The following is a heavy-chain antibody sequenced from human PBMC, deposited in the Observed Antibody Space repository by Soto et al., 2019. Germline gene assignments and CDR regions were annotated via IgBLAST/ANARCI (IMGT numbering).Heavy chain of an antibody. CDR1: GGTFSSYA. Sequence: SVKVSCKASGGTFSSYAISWVRQAPGQGLEWMGGIIPIFGTANYAQKFQGRVTITADESTSTAYMELSSLRSEDTAVYYCARARTSTVQALDYWGQGTLVTSPQ. CDR2: IIPIFGTA. V-gene: IGHV1-69*13. J-gene: IGHJ4*02. D-gene: IGHD4-4*01. CDR3: ARARTSTVQALDY.